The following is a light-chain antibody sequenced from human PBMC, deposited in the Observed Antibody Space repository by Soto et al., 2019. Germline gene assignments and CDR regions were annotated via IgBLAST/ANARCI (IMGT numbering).Light chain of an antibody. CDR2: DND. V-gene: IGLV1-51*01. J-gene: IGLJ2*01. CDR3: GTWYSSLSAVV. CDR1: SSNIENNY. Sequence: QSVLTQPPSVSAAPGQKVTISCSGSSSNIENNYVSWYEQLPGTAPKLLIDDNDKRPSGIPDRFSGSKSGTSATLGITGLQTEDEADYYCGTWYSSLSAVVFGGGTKLTVL.